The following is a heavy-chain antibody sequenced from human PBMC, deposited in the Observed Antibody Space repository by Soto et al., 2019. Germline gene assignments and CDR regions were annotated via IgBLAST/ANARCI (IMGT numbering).Heavy chain of an antibody. D-gene: IGHD2-15*01. J-gene: IGHJ5*02. Sequence: SVKVSCKASGGTFSSYTISWVRQAPGQGLEWMGRIIPILGIANYAQKFQGRVTITADKSTSTAYMELSSLRSEDTAVYYCARTSGYCSGGSCSDWFDPWGQGTLVTVSS. CDR1: GGTFSSYT. CDR2: IIPILGIA. CDR3: ARTSGYCSGGSCSDWFDP. V-gene: IGHV1-69*02.